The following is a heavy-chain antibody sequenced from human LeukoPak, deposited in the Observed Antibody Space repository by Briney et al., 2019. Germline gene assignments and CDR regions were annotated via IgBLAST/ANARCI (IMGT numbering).Heavy chain of an antibody. Sequence: GRSLRLSCAASGFTFSSYAMHWVRQAPGKGLEWVAVISYDGSNKKYGDSVKGRFTISRDNSKNTLDLQMNSLRAEDTAVYYCASIGGRWSHDYWGQGTLVTVSS. J-gene: IGHJ4*02. CDR1: GFTFSSYA. CDR2: ISYDGSNK. V-gene: IGHV3-30*04. D-gene: IGHD1-26*01. CDR3: ASIGGRWSHDY.